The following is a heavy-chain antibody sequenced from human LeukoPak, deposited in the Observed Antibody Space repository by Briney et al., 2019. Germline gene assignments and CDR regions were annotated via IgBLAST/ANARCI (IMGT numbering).Heavy chain of an antibody. CDR1: GFTFNTYA. V-gene: IGHV3-23*01. D-gene: IGHD3-3*01. CDR2: ISGSGGSP. J-gene: IGHJ4*02. CDR3: ARLFGGEYYDFWSGYQHPGYFDY. Sequence: PGGSLRLSCAASGFTFNTYAMSWVRQAPGKGLEWVSGISGSGGSPYYADSVKGRFTISRDNSKNTLYLQMNSLRAEDTAVYYCARLFGGEYYDFWSGYQHPGYFDYWGQGTLVTVSS.